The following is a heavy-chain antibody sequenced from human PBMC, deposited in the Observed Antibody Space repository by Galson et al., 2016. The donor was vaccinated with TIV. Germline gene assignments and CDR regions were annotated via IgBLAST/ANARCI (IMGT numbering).Heavy chain of an antibody. J-gene: IGHJ2*01. CDR1: GGSISGYY. Sequence: TLSLTCTVSGGSISGYYWSWIRQPAGKGLEWIARIFTSGSTNYNPSLKSRVTMSVDTSKNQFSLTLTSVTAADTAVYYCARDYEEWELNWYLDLWGRGTLVTVSS. V-gene: IGHV4-4*07. D-gene: IGHD1-26*01. CDR2: IFTSGST. CDR3: ARDYEEWELNWYLDL.